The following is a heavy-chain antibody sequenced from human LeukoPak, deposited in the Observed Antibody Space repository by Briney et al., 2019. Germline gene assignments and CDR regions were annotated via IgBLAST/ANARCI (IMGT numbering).Heavy chain of an antibody. CDR1: GYTFSSYW. Sequence: GGSLRFSCAASGYTFSSYWMHWVRQAPGEGLVWVSRINTDGSSPRYADSAKGRFTISRDNAKNTLYLQMNSLRAEDTAVYYCARGSNSSPPNFDYWGQGTLVTVSS. CDR2: INTDGSSP. V-gene: IGHV3-74*01. CDR3: ARGSNSSPPNFDY. J-gene: IGHJ4*02. D-gene: IGHD6-13*01.